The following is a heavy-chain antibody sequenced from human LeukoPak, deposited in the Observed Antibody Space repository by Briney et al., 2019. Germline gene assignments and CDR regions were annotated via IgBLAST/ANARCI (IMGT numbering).Heavy chain of an antibody. CDR2: ISSSSSYI. J-gene: IGHJ5*02. Sequence: GWSLRLSCAASGFTFSSYSMNWVRQAPGKGLEWVSSISSSSSYIYYADSVKGRFTISRDNAKNSLYLQMNSLRAEDTAVYYCARGPSYYDILTGSAGSKSDWFDPWGQGTLVTVSS. CDR1: GFTFSSYS. V-gene: IGHV3-21*01. CDR3: ARGPSYYDILTGSAGSKSDWFDP. D-gene: IGHD3-9*01.